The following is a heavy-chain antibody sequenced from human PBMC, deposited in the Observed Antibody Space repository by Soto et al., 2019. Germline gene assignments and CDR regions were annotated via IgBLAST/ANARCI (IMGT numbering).Heavy chain of an antibody. CDR1: GGTFSSYA. CDR3: AREAVAGTLGAFDI. D-gene: IGHD6-19*01. J-gene: IGHJ3*02. Sequence: ASVEVSCKASGGTFSSYAISWVRQAPGQGLEWMGGIIPIFGTANYAQKFQGRVTITADKSTSTAYMELSSLRSEDTAVYYCAREAVAGTLGAFDIWGQGTMVTVSS. CDR2: IIPIFGTA. V-gene: IGHV1-69*06.